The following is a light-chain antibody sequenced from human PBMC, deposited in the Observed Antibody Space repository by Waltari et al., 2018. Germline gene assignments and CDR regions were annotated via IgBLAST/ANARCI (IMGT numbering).Light chain of an antibody. Sequence: EIVLTQSPATLSLSPGERATPSCRASQSVSSYLAWYQQKPGQAPRLLIYDASNRATGIPARFSGSGSGTDFTLTNSSLEPEDFAVYYCQQRSNWPLTFGGGTKVEIK. CDR3: QQRSNWPLT. J-gene: IGKJ4*01. V-gene: IGKV3-11*01. CDR1: QSVSSY. CDR2: DAS.